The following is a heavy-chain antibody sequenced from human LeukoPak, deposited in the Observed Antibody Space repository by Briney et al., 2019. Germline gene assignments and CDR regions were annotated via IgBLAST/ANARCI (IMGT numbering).Heavy chain of an antibody. Sequence: SETLSLTCNVSGASISSRDYYWAWIRQPPGKGLEWIGTIYDSGITNYNSALQSRVTMSVDTSTNQLSLRLSSVTTADTAVYYCAAEDGGSNWFDPWGQGTLVTVSS. CDR3: AAEDGGSNWFDP. V-gene: IGHV4-39*07. D-gene: IGHD3-16*01. CDR1: GASISSRDYY. CDR2: IYDSGIT. J-gene: IGHJ5*02.